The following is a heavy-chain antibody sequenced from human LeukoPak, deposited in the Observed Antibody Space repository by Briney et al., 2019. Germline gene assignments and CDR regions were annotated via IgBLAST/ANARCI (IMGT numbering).Heavy chain of an antibody. J-gene: IGHJ4*02. CDR1: GFTFSSYG. CDR3: AKDPIVSD. D-gene: IGHD3-16*02. CDR2: ISYDGSNK. Sequence: GGSLRFSCAASGFTFSSYGMHWVRQAPGKGLEWVAVISYDGSNKYYADSVKGRFTISRDNSKNTLYLQINSLRAEDTAVYYCAKDPIVSDWGQGTLVTVSS. V-gene: IGHV3-30*18.